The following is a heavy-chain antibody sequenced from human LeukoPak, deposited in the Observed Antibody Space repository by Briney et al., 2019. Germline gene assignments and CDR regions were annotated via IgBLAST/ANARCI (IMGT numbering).Heavy chain of an antibody. J-gene: IGHJ4*02. CDR3: ARVDSVSGSPED. V-gene: IGHV3-48*01. D-gene: IGHD1-26*01. CDR2: ISSSSSTI. CDR1: GFTFSSYS. Sequence: GGSLRLSCAASGFTFSSYSMNWVRQAPGRGLEWVSYISSSSSTIYYADSVKGRFTISRDNAKNSLYLQMNSLRAEDTAVYYCARVDSVSGSPEDWGQGTLVTVSS.